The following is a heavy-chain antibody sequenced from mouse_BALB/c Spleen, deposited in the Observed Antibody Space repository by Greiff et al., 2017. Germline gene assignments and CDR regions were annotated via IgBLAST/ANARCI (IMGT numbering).Heavy chain of an antibody. Sequence: VQLKQSGPELVKPGASVKMSCKASGYTFTSYVMHWVKQSHGKSLEWIGRVNPNNGGTSYNQKFKGKAILTVDKSSSTAYMELRSLTSEDSAVYYCARFGVVAGGAMDYWGQGTSVTVSS. J-gene: IGHJ4*01. CDR3: ARFGVVAGGAMDY. CDR1: GYTFTSYV. D-gene: IGHD1-1*01. V-gene: IGHV1-26*01. CDR2: VNPNNGGT.